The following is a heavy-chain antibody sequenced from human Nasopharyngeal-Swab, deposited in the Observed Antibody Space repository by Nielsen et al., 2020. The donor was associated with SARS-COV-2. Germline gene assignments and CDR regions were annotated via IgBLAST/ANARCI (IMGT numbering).Heavy chain of an antibody. J-gene: IGHJ4*02. Sequence: GGSLRLSCAASGFTFSSYAMSWVRQAPGKGLEWVSAISGSGGSTYYADSVKGRFTISRDNSKNTLYLQMNGLRAEDTAVYYCAKPPAKQRVVVAATLDYWGQGTLVTVSS. CDR2: ISGSGGST. CDR1: GFTFSSYA. CDR3: AKPPAKQRVVVAATLDY. V-gene: IGHV3-23*01. D-gene: IGHD2-15*01.